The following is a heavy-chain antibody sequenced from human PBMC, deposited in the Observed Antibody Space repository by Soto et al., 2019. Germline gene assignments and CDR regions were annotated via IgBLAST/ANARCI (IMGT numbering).Heavy chain of an antibody. V-gene: IGHV1-3*01. D-gene: IGHD6-13*01. CDR2: INAGNGNT. CDR3: ARGGPIAAAGSPFDY. CDR1: GYTSTSYA. Sequence: ASVKVSCKASGYTSTSYAMHWVRQAPGQRLEWMGWINAGNGNTKYSRKFQGRVTITRDTSASTAYMELSSLRSEDTAVYYCARGGPIAAAGSPFDYWGQGTLVTVSS. J-gene: IGHJ4*02.